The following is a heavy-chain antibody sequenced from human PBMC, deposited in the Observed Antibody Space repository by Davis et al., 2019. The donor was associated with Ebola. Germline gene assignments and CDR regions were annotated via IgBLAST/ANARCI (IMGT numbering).Heavy chain of an antibody. J-gene: IGHJ4*02. V-gene: IGHV3-73*01. Sequence: PGGSLRLSCAASGFTFSGSAMHWVRQASGKGLEWVGRIRSKANSYATAYAASVKGRFTISRDDSKNTAYLQMNSLKTEDTAVYYCTSRRDSSGYPFDYWGQGTLVTVSS. CDR1: GFTFSGSA. D-gene: IGHD3-22*01. CDR2: IRSKANSYAT. CDR3: TSRRDSSGYPFDY.